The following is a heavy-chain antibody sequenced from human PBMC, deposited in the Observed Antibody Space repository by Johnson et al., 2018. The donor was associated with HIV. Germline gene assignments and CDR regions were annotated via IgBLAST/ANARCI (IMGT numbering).Heavy chain of an antibody. D-gene: IGHD3-3*02. V-gene: IGHV3-23*04. J-gene: IGHJ3*02. Sequence: EVQLVESGGGLVQSGGSLRLSCGASGFTVSNNYMNWVRQAPGKGLEWVSAISGSGGSTYYADSVKGRFTISRDNSKNTLYLQMNSLGAEDTAFYYCARAHLIFPKNAFDIWGQGTMVTVSS. CDR2: ISGSGGST. CDR3: ARAHLIFPKNAFDI. CDR1: GFTVSNNY.